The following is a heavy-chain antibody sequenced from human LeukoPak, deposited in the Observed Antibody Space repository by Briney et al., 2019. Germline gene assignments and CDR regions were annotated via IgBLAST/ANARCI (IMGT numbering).Heavy chain of an antibody. CDR2: IIPIFGTA. CDR3: ARGGGIAAAGHQDWFDP. D-gene: IGHD6-13*01. Sequence: ASVKVSCKASGGIFSNYAISWVRQAPGQGLEWMGGIIPIFGTANYAQKFQGRVTITADESTSTAYMELSSLRSEDTAVYYCARGGGIAAAGHQDWFDPWGQGTLVTVSS. J-gene: IGHJ5*02. V-gene: IGHV1-69*13. CDR1: GGIFSNYA.